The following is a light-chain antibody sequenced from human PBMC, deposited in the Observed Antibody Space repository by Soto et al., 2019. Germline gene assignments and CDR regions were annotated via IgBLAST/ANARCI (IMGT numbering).Light chain of an antibody. J-gene: IGKJ4*01. CDR1: QSVSSY. CDR3: QQYGSSPGT. Sequence: EVVLTQSPGTLSLSPGERATLSCRASQSVSSYIAWYQQKPGQAPRLLISGASSRATGIPDRFSGSGSGTDFTLTIRRLEPEDFAVYYCQQYGSSPGTFGGGTKVEIK. V-gene: IGKV3-20*01. CDR2: GAS.